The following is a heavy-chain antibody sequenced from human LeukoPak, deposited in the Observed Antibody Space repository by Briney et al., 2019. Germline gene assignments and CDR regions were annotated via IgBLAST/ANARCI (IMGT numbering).Heavy chain of an antibody. V-gene: IGHV4-59*11. CDR2: IYYSGST. CDR1: GGSISSHY. D-gene: IGHD4-17*01. Sequence: SETLSLTCTVSGGSISSHYWSWIRPPPGKGLEWIGYIYYSGSTNYNPSLKSRVTISVDTSKNQFSLKLSSVTAADTAVYYCARDSGSGDYGDYEPEGWFHPWGQGTLVTVSS. CDR3: ARDSGSGDYGDYEPEGWFHP. J-gene: IGHJ5*02.